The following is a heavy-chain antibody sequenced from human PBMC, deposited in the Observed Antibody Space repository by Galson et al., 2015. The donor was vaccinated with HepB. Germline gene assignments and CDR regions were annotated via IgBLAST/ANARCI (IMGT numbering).Heavy chain of an antibody. D-gene: IGHD6-19*01. CDR3: GRDINPRKQWQVALRY. V-gene: IGHV3-33*08. CDR2: IWYDGSNK. J-gene: IGHJ4*02. CDR1: GFTFSSYG. Sequence: SLRLSCAASGFTFSSYGMHWVRQAPGKGLEWVAVIWYDGSNKYYADSVKGRFTISRDNSKNALYLQMNSLRAEATAVYYCGRDINPRKQWQVALRYWGQGTQVTVAS.